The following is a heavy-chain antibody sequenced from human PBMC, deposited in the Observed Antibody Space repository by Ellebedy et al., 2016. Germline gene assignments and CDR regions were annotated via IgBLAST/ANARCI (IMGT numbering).Heavy chain of an antibody. CDR1: GNRFTSYW. V-gene: IGHV5-51*01. CDR3: ARGRGYSYGYGDY. CDR2: MYPGDSDT. J-gene: IGHJ4*02. D-gene: IGHD5-18*01. Sequence: GESLKISCKDYGNRFTSYWIGWVRQMPGKGLEWMGIMYPGDSDTRYSPSFQGQVTISADKSISTAYLQWSSLKASDTAMYYCARGRGYSYGYGDYWGQGTLVTVSS.